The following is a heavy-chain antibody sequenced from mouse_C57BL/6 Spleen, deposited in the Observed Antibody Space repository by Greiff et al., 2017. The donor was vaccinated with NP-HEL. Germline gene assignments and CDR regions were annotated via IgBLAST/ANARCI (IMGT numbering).Heavy chain of an antibody. CDR3: ARPKITTVVEHWYFDV. J-gene: IGHJ1*03. CDR1: GYTFTTYP. D-gene: IGHD1-1*01. V-gene: IGHV1-47*01. Sequence: QVQLKESGAELVKPGASVKMSCKASGYTFTTYPIEWMKQNHGKSLEWIGNFHPYNDDTKYNEKFKGKATLTVEKSSSTVYLELSRLTSDDSAVYYCARPKITTVVEHWYFDVWGTGTTVTVSS. CDR2: FHPYNDDT.